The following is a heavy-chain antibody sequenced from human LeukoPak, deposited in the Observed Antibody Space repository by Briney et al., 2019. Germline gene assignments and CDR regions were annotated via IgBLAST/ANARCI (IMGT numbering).Heavy chain of an antibody. CDR2: IKQDESEK. V-gene: IGHV3-7*01. D-gene: IGHD2-2*01. CDR3: ARALDSSSSRYQAFEE. CDR1: GFTFSNYW. J-gene: IGHJ4*02. Sequence: GGSLRLSCSASGFTFSNYWMSWVRQAPGKGLEWVANIKQDESEKYYVDSVKGRFTISRDNAKRSLYLQMNSLRAEDTAVYYCARALDSSSSRYQAFEEWGQGTLVTVSS.